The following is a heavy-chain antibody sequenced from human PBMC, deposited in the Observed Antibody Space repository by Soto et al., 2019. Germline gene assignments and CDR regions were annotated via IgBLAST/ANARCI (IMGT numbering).Heavy chain of an antibody. CDR1: GGSLTSNNW. V-gene: IGHV4-4*02. Sequence: SETLSLTCAVSGGSLTSNNWWTWVRQPPGQGLAWIGEIYRTGSTNYNPSLKSRVTISLDKSDDQFSLKVTSLTAADTAVYYCASRDPGTSVDYWGQGTLVTVSS. CDR2: IYRTGST. J-gene: IGHJ4*02. CDR3: ASRDPGTSVDY. D-gene: IGHD1-7*01.